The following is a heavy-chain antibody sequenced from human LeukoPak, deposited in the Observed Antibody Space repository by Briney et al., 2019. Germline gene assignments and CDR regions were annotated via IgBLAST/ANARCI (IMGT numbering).Heavy chain of an antibody. CDR3: ASRGGNWFDP. CDR2: INHSGST. Sequence: QSSETLSLTCAVYGGSFSGYYWSWIRQPPGKGLEWIGEINHSGSTNYNPSLKSRVTISVDTSKNQFSLKLSSVIAADTAVYYCASRGGNWFDPWGQGTLVTVSS. J-gene: IGHJ5*02. CDR1: GGSFSGYY. V-gene: IGHV4-34*01.